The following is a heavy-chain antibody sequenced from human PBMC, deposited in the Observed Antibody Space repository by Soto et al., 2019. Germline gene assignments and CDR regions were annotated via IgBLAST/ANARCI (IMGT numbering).Heavy chain of an antibody. D-gene: IGHD5-12*01. CDR1: GFTFSSYA. J-gene: IGHJ6*02. V-gene: IGHV3-23*01. Sequence: GSLRLSCAASGFTFSSYAMSWVRQAPGKGLEWVSAISGSGGSTYYADSVKGRFTISRDNSKNTLYLQMNSLRAEDTAVYYCAKVGSGYDSYYGMDVWGQGTTVTVSS. CDR2: ISGSGGST. CDR3: AKVGSGYDSYYGMDV.